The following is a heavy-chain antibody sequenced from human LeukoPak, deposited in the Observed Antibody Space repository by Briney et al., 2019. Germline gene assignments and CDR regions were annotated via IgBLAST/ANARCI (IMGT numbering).Heavy chain of an antibody. Sequence: SETLSLTCTVSGGSISSYYWSWIRQPPGKGLEWIGYIYYSGGTNYNPSLESRVTISIGTSKNQFSLKLSSATAADTAVYYCARHRVGDYVLIDYWGQGTLVTVSS. CDR1: GGSISSYY. V-gene: IGHV4-59*08. CDR3: ARHRVGDYVLIDY. CDR2: IYYSGGT. J-gene: IGHJ4*02. D-gene: IGHD4-17*01.